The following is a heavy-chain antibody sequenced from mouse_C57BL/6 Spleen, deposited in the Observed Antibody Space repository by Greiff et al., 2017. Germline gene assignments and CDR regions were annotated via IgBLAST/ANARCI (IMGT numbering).Heavy chain of an antibody. D-gene: IGHD1-1*01. V-gene: IGHV1-81*01. CDR2: IYPRSGNT. J-gene: IGHJ4*01. CDR1: GYTFTSYG. Sequence: VQLQESGAELARPGASVKLSCKASGYTFTSYGISWVKQRTGQGLEWIGEIYPRSGNTYYNEKFKGKATLTADKSSSTAYMELRSLTSEDSAVYFCARRFITTVVATDYYAMDYWGQGTSVTVSS. CDR3: ARRFITTVVATDYYAMDY.